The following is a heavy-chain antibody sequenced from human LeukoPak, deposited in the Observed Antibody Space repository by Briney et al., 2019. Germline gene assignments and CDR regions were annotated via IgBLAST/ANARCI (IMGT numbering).Heavy chain of an antibody. D-gene: IGHD1-14*01. Sequence: ASVKVSCKASGYTFTDYYMHWVRQAPGQGLEWMGIINPSGGSTSYAQKFQGRVTMTRDTSTSTVYMEPSSLRSEDTAVYYCVTSEPDYWGQGTLVTVSS. CDR1: GYTFTDYY. V-gene: IGHV1-46*03. J-gene: IGHJ4*02. CDR3: VTSEPDY. CDR2: INPSGGST.